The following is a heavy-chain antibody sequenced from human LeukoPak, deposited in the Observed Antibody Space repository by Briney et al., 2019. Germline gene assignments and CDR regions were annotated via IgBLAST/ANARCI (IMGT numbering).Heavy chain of an antibody. CDR2: ISSSSSYI. V-gene: IGHV3-21*01. J-gene: IGHJ2*01. D-gene: IGHD2-2*01. CDR3: ARDSPPYQLPGNWYFDL. Sequence: PGRSLRLSCAASGFTFSSYSMNWVRQAPGRGLEWVSSISSSSSYIYYADSVKGRFTISRDNAKNSLYLQMNSLRAEDTAVYYCARDSPPYQLPGNWYFDLWGRGTLVTVSS. CDR1: GFTFSSYS.